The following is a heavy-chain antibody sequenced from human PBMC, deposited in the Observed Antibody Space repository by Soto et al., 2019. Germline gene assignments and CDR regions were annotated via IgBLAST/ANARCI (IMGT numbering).Heavy chain of an antibody. CDR1: GGSISSGDYY. J-gene: IGHJ4*02. D-gene: IGHD1-1*01. CDR3: ARVEMATTNFDY. V-gene: IGHV4-30-4*01. Sequence: SETLSLTCPVSGGSISSGDYYWSWIRQPPGKGLEWIGYIYYSGSTYYNPSLKSRVTISVDTSKNQFSLKLSSVTAADTAVYYCARVEMATTNFDYWGQGTLVTVSS. CDR2: IYYSGST.